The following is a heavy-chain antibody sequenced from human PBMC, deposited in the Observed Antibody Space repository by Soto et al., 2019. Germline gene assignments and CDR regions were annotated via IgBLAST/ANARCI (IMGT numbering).Heavy chain of an antibody. J-gene: IGHJ4*02. V-gene: IGHV1-46*01. CDR3: AADTAMEPWHCSY. Sequence: ASVKVSCIASGYTFTSYYMHWVRQAPGQGLEWMGIINPSGGSTSYAQKFQGRVTMTRDTSTSTVYMELSSLRSEETAVYYCAADTAMEPWHCSYWGQGTLVTVSS. CDR1: GYTFTSYY. CDR2: INPSGGST. D-gene: IGHD5-18*01.